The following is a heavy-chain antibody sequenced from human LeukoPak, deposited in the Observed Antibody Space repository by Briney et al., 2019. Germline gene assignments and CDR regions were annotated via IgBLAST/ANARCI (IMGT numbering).Heavy chain of an antibody. CDR3: ARSYGGNPMYFFDS. Sequence: SETLSLTCTVSGGSISGHYWSWIRQPAGEGLEWIGRIYASGTTNYNPSLKSRVSISMDQSMNQVSLKLRSVTAADTAAYYCARSYGGNPMYFFDSWGHGTLVTVSS. CDR2: IYASGTT. CDR1: GGSISGHY. D-gene: IGHD4-23*01. J-gene: IGHJ4*01. V-gene: IGHV4-4*07.